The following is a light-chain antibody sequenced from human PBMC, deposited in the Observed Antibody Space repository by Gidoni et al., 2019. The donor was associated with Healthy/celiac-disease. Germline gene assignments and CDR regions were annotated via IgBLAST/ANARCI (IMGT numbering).Light chain of an antibody. CDR1: QSISSW. Sequence: DIQMTQSPSTLSASVGDRVTITCRASQSISSWLAWYQQKPVKAPKLLIYKASSLESGVPSMFSGSGSATEFTLTISSLQPDDFATYYCQQYNSPITFGQGTRLEIK. CDR3: QQYNSPIT. V-gene: IGKV1-5*03. CDR2: KAS. J-gene: IGKJ5*01.